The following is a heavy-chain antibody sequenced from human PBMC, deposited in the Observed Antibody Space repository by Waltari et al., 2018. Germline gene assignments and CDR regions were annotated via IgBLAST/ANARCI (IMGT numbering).Heavy chain of an antibody. CDR1: GGSFSGYY. V-gene: IGHV4-34*01. D-gene: IGHD5-18*01. CDR2: INHSGST. J-gene: IGHJ4*02. CDR3: ARGRIQLRDRRLDY. Sequence: QVQLQQWGAGLLKPSETLSLTCAVYGGSFSGYYWSWIRQPPGKGLEWIGEINHSGSTNYNPCLKSRVTISVDTSKNQFSLKLSSVTAADTDVYYCARGRIQLRDRRLDYWGQGTLVTVSS.